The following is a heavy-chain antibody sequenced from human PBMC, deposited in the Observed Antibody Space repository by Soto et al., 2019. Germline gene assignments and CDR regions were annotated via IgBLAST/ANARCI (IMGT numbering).Heavy chain of an antibody. V-gene: IGHV3-11*06. D-gene: IGHD3-22*01. CDR3: ASTYYYDSSGYPLSFDY. Sequence: GGSLRLSCAASGFTFSDYYMSWIRQAPGKGLEWVSYISSSSSYTNYADSVKGRFTISRDNAKNSLYLQMNSLRAEDTAVYCCASTYYYDSSGYPLSFDYWGQGTLVTVSS. J-gene: IGHJ4*02. CDR1: GFTFSDYY. CDR2: ISSSSSYT.